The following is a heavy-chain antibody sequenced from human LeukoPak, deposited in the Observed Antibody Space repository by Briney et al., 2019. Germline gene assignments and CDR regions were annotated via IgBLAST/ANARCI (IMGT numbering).Heavy chain of an antibody. CDR2: MNPNSGNT. CDR1: GYTFTSYD. D-gene: IGHD2-2*01. CDR3: AREFPYCSSTSCYGEWGYYYYYYGMDV. Sequence: GASVKVSCKASGYTFTSYDINWVRQATGQGLEWMGWMNPNSGNTGYAQKFQGRVTMTRNTSISTAYMELSSLRSEDTAVYYCAREFPYCSSTSCYGEWGYYYYYYGMDVWGQGTTVTVPS. V-gene: IGHV1-8*01. J-gene: IGHJ6*02.